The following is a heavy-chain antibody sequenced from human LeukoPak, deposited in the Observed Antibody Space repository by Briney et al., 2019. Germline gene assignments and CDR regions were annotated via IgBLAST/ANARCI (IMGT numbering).Heavy chain of an antibody. CDR2: IYPGDSDT. J-gene: IGHJ3*02. CDR3: ARHDHPHSYDSRGLAFDI. V-gene: IGHV5-51*01. D-gene: IGHD3-22*01. Sequence: GESLKISCKGSGYSFTSYWIGWVRQMPGKGLEWMGIIYPGDSDTRYSPSFQGQVTISADKSISTAYLQWSSLKASDTAMYYCARHDHPHSYDSRGLAFDIWGQGTMVTVSS. CDR1: GYSFTSYW.